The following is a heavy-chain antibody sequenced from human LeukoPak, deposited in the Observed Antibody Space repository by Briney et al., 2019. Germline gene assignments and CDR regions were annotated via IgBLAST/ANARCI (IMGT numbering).Heavy chain of an antibody. D-gene: IGHD2-15*01. V-gene: IGHV4-59*01. CDR1: GGSISSYY. CDR3: ASVLGYCSGGSCYGAFDY. Sequence: SETLSLTCTVSGGSISSYYWSWIRQPPGKGLEWIGYIYYSGSTNYNPSLKSRVTISVDTSKNQFSLKLSSVTAADTAVYYCASVLGYCSGGSCYGAFDYWGQGTLVTVSS. CDR2: IYYSGST. J-gene: IGHJ4*02.